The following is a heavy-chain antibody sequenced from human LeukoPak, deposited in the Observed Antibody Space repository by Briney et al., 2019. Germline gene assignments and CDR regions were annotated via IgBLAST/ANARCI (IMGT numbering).Heavy chain of an antibody. D-gene: IGHD3-22*01. Sequence: PSETLSLTCAVSGGSISSGGYSWSWIRQPPGKGLEWIGYIYHSGSTYYNPSLKSRVTISVDTSKNQFSLKLSSVTAADTAVYYCAREGGDYYDSSGGSYFDYWGQGTLVTVSS. J-gene: IGHJ4*02. CDR2: IYHSGST. CDR1: GGSISSGGYS. V-gene: IGHV4-30-2*01. CDR3: AREGGDYYDSSGGSYFDY.